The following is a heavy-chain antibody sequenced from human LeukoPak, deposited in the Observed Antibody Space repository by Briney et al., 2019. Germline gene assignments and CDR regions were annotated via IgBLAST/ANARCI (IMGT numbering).Heavy chain of an antibody. J-gene: IGHJ4*02. D-gene: IGHD3-10*01. CDR2: LSGSGGGT. CDR1: GITLSNYG. V-gene: IGHV3-23*01. CDR3: AKRGVVIRVFLVGFHKEAYYFDS. Sequence: PGGSLRISCAVSGITLSNYGMSWVRQAPGKGLEWVAGLSGSGGGTNYADSVQGRFTISRDNPKNTLYLQMNSLRAEDTAVYFCAKRGVVIRVFLVGFHKEAYYFDSWGQGALVTVSS.